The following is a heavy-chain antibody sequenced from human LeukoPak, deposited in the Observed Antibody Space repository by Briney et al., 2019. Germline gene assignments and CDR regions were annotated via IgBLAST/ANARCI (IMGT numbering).Heavy chain of an antibody. CDR2: IRSKANSYAT. J-gene: IGHJ3*02. D-gene: IGHD2-2*01. V-gene: IGHV3-73*01. CDR3: TSLPPGYCSSTSCPKYAFDI. CDR1: GFTFSGSA. Sequence: GGSLKLSCAASGFTFSGSAMHWVRQASGKGLEWVGRIRSKANSYATAYAASVKGRFTISRDDSKNTAYLQMNSLKTEDTAVYYCTSLPPGYCSSTSCPKYAFDIWGQGTMVTASS.